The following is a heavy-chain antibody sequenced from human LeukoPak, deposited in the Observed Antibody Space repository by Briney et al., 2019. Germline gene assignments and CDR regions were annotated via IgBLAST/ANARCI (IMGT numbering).Heavy chain of an antibody. Sequence: GGSLRLSCAASGFTFSSYWMHWVRQAPGKGPVWVSRIDSDGSSTNYADSVKGRFTISRDDAKNTLYLQMNSLRAEDTAVYYCARDSTDYGDYGYWGQGTLVTVSS. CDR1: GFTFSSYW. J-gene: IGHJ4*02. D-gene: IGHD4-17*01. CDR2: IDSDGSST. V-gene: IGHV3-74*01. CDR3: ARDSTDYGDYGY.